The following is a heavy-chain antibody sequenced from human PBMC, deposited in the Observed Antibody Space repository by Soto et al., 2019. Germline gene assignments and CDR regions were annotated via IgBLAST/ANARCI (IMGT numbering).Heavy chain of an antibody. D-gene: IGHD1-7*01. CDR3: ASRDPGTSVDY. V-gene: IGHV4-4*02. CDR1: GGSFTSNNW. J-gene: IGHJ4*02. Sequence: SETLSLTCAVSGGSFTSNNWWTWVRQPPGQGLEWIGEIYRTGSTNYNPSLKSRVTISLDKSENQFSLKVTSLTAADTAVYYCASRDPGTSVDYWGQGTLVTVSP. CDR2: IYRTGST.